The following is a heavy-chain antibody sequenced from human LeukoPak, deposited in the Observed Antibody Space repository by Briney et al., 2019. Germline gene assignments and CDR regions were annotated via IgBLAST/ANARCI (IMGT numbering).Heavy chain of an antibody. Sequence: ASVKVSCKASGYTFTGYYMHWVRQAPGQGLEWMGWINPNSGGTNYAQKFQGRVTMTRDTSISTAYMELSRLRSDDTAVYYCVYSRILPSQLDYWGQGTLVTVSS. J-gene: IGHJ4*02. CDR3: VYSRILPSQLDY. V-gene: IGHV1-2*02. CDR2: INPNSGGT. D-gene: IGHD2-15*01. CDR1: GYTFTGYY.